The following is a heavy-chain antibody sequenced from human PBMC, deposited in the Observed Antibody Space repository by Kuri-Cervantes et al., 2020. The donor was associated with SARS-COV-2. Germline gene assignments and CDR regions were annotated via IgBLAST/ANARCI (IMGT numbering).Heavy chain of an antibody. J-gene: IGHJ2*01. CDR2: IYYSGST. D-gene: IGHD2-2*01. V-gene: IGHV4-61*05. CDR1: GGSISSSSYY. Sequence: GSLRLSCTVSGGSISSSSYYWGWIRQPPGKGLEWIGYIYYSGSTNYNPSLKSRVTISVDTSKNQFSLKLSSVTAADTAVYYCARVPQWGSTIQKNWYFDLWGRGTLVTVSS. CDR3: ARVPQWGSTIQKNWYFDL.